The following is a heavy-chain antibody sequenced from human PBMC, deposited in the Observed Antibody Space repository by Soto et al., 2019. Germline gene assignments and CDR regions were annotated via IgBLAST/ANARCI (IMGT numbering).Heavy chain of an antibody. CDR1: GGSFSGYY. Sequence: SETLSLTCAVYGGSFSGYYWSWVRQPPGKGLEWIGEINHSGSTNYNPSLKSRVTISVDTSKNQFSLKLSSVTAADTAVYYCARIQLWSYGMDVWGQGTTVTVSS. D-gene: IGHD5-18*01. V-gene: IGHV4-34*01. CDR2: INHSGST. J-gene: IGHJ6*02. CDR3: ARIQLWSYGMDV.